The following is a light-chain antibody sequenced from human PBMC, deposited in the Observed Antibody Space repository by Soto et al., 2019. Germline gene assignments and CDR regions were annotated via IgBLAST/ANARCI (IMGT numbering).Light chain of an antibody. Sequence: GKTAAHSCRSKQRVSSTYLAWYQQQPGQAPRLLMSGTSNRATGTPDRFSGSGSGTDFTLTISRREPEEFAVYYCQGHRTAAGRVARGTRLEIK. CDR1: QRVSSTY. CDR3: QGHRTAAGR. J-gene: IGKJ5*01. CDR2: GTS. V-gene: IGKV3-20*01.